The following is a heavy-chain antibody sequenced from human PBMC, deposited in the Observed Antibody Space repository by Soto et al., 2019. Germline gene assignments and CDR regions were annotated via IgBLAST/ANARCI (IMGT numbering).Heavy chain of an antibody. J-gene: IGHJ6*02. D-gene: IGHD1-26*01. Sequence: PGESLKISCKGSGYSFTIYWIGWVRQMPGKGLEWMGIIYPGDSDTRYSPSFQGQVTISADKSISTAYLQWSSLKASDTAMYYCARHMGANYYYYGMDVWGQGTTVTVSS. CDR1: GYSFTIYW. V-gene: IGHV5-51*01. CDR2: IYPGDSDT. CDR3: ARHMGANYYYYGMDV.